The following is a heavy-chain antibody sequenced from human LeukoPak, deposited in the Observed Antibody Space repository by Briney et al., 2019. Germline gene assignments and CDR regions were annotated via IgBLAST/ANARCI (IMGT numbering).Heavy chain of an antibody. J-gene: IGHJ5*02. CDR3: ARDFHSQETIKQLDWFDP. V-gene: IGHV4-4*07. CDR2: IYTSGST. Sequence: SETLSLTCTVSGGSISSYYWSWIRQPAGKGLEWIGRIYTSGSTNYNPSLKSRVTMSVDTSKNQFSLKLSSVTAADTAVYYCARDFHSQETIKQLDWFDPWGQGTLVTVSS. D-gene: IGHD6-6*01. CDR1: GGSISSYY.